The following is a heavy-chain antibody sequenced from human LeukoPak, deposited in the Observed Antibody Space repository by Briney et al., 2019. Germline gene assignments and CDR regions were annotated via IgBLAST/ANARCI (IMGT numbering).Heavy chain of an antibody. D-gene: IGHD6-13*01. CDR1: GASISSYY. J-gene: IGHJ3*02. CDR2: IYYSGST. Sequence: SETLSLTCTVSGASISSYYWSWIRQPPGKGLEWIGYIYYSGSTNYNPSLKSRVTIPVDTSKNQFSLKLSSVTAADTAVCYCARAGREYSSSWDAFDIWGQGTMVTVSS. V-gene: IGHV4-59*01. CDR3: ARAGREYSSSWDAFDI.